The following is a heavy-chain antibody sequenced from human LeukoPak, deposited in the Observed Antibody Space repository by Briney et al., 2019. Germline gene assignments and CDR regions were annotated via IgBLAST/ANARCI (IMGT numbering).Heavy chain of an antibody. CDR3: ARDPGASYGSRAFDY. Sequence: SQTLSLTCTVSGGSISSGDYYWSWLRQPPGKGLEWIGYIYYSGSTYYNPSLKSRVTISVDTSKNQFSLKLSSVTAADTAVYYCARDPGASYGSRAFDYWGQGTLVTVSS. J-gene: IGHJ4*02. CDR1: GGSISSGDYY. D-gene: IGHD5-18*01. CDR2: IYYSGST. V-gene: IGHV4-30-4*01.